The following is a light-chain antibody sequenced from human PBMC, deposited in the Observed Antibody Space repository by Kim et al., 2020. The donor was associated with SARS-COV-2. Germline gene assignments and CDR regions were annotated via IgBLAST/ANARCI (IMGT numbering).Light chain of an antibody. J-gene: IGKJ2*01. CDR2: RAS. CDR1: QRIDTS. Sequence: SASVVDRVTITCRASQRIDTSLAWFQQRSGKAPKVLIYRASNLESGVPSRFSGSGSGTEFNLTISSLQPDDFATYYCQQYYRYSSFGQGTKLEI. V-gene: IGKV1-5*03. CDR3: QQYYRYSS.